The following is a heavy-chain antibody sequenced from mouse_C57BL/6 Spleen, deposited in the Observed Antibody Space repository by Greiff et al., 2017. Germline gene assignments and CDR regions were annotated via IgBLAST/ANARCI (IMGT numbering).Heavy chain of an antibody. V-gene: IGHV1-52*01. CDR1: GYTFTSYW. Sequence: VQLQQSGAELVRPGSSVKLSCKASGYTFTSYWMHWVKQRPIQGLEWIGNIDPSDSDTHYNQKFKDKATLTVDKSSSTAYMQLRSLTSADSAVXYCARGGLDDYDVGFAYWGQGTLVTVSA. CDR3: ARGGLDDYDVGFAY. J-gene: IGHJ3*01. CDR2: IDPSDSDT. D-gene: IGHD2-4*01.